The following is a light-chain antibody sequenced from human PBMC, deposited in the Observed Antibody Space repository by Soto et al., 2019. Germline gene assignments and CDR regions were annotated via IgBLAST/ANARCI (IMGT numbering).Light chain of an antibody. CDR2: AAS. J-gene: IGKJ1*01. CDR3: QQSYSTHPT. CDR1: QSISSY. Sequence: DIQINQSPSSLSASVGARVPITCRASQSISSYLNWYQQKPGKAPKLLIYAASSLQSGVPSRFSGSGSGTDFTLTISSLKPEDFATYYCQQSYSTHPTFGQGTKVDIK. V-gene: IGKV1-39*01.